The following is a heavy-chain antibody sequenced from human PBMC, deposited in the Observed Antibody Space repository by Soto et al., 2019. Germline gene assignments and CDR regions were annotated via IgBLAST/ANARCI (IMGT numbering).Heavy chain of an antibody. CDR1: GDSVSSNSAA. CDR3: ARGGVVPAAAYYYYGMDV. D-gene: IGHD2-2*01. V-gene: IGHV6-1*01. CDR2: TYYRSKWYN. Sequence: SQTLSLTCVISGDSVSSNSAAWNWIRQSPSRGLEWLGRTYYRSKWYNDYAVSVKSRITINPDTSKNQFSLQLNSVTPEDTAVYYCARGGVVPAAAYYYYGMDVWGQGTTVTVSS. J-gene: IGHJ6*02.